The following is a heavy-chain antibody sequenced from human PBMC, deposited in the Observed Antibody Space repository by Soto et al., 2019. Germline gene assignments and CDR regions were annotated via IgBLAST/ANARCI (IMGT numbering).Heavy chain of an antibody. CDR1: GFTFSSSW. CDR2: INSDGSST. D-gene: IGHD2-15*01. J-gene: IGHJ4*02. V-gene: IGHV3-74*01. CDR3: VTGWSGY. Sequence: GGSLRLSCVVSGFTFSSSWMHWVRQAPGKGLVWVSRINSDGSSTNYGDSVEGRFTTSRDNAKNMLYLQMNSLRAEDTALYYCVTGWSGYWGQGTLVTVSS.